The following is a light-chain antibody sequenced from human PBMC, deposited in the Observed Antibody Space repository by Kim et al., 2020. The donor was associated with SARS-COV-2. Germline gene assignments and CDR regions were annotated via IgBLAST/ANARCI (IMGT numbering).Light chain of an antibody. CDR2: WAS. CDR1: QSVLSRSSDKNY. Sequence: ATSNCRSSQSVLSRSSDKNYIVWNQQRPGQPPKLLISWASTRESGVPDRFSGSGSGTDFTLTIRSLQAEDVAVYYCQQCYSDPLTFGGGTKVDIK. V-gene: IGKV4-1*01. CDR3: QQCYSDPLT. J-gene: IGKJ4*01.